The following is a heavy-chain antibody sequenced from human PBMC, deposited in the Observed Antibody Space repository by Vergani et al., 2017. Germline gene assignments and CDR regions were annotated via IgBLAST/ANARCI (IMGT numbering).Heavy chain of an antibody. Sequence: EVKLVQSGAEVKKPGATMQISCKVSGYTFTDHYMHWVTQAPGKGLEWMGLVDPEDGETIYAEKFKGRVTIAADTSTDTAHLELSSLRSEDTAVYYCATPQTVTTGGREVLGQGTTVIVSS. CDR1: GYTFTDHY. V-gene: IGHV1-69-2*01. CDR3: ATPQTVTTGGREV. D-gene: IGHD4-17*01. CDR2: VDPEDGET. J-gene: IGHJ6*02.